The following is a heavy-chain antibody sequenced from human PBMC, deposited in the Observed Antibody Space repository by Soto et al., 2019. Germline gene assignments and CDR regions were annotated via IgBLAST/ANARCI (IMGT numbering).Heavy chain of an antibody. V-gene: IGHV3-48*02. J-gene: IGHJ4*02. CDR3: ARDLADSSGWYRAAGY. CDR2: ISSSVITI. D-gene: IGHD6-19*01. Sequence: GGSLRLSCAASGFTVSSYSMNWVRQAPGKGLEWVSYISSSVITIFYADSVRGRFTISRDNAKNSLYLQMNSLRDEDTAVYYCARDLADSSGWYRAAGYWGQGTLVTVSS. CDR1: GFTVSSYS.